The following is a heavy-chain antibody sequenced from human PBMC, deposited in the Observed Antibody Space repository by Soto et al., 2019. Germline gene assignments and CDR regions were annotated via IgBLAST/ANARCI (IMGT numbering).Heavy chain of an antibody. CDR2: INTGSTTI. CDR3: AGECDGWSDP. V-gene: IGHV3-48*01. J-gene: IGHJ5*02. CDR1: GLTFSPCS. Sequence: EGQVVESGGGLVQPGGSLRLSCVVSGLTFSPCSMNWVRQAPGKGLEWISYINTGSTTINYADSVKGRFTISRDNAKNSLHLPMDSLRAEDTAVYYCAGECDGWSDPGGQGSLVTVSS.